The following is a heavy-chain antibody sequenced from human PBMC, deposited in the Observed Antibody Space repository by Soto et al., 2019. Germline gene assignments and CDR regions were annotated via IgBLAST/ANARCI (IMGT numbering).Heavy chain of an antibody. Sequence: PSETLSLTCTVSGDSINGYYWSWIRQPPGKGLEWIGYIYYSGSTNYNPSLKSRVTISVDRSKNHFSLKLSSVTTADTAVYHCARVNNYYDSSGYYFYYFDYWGQGTLVTVSS. CDR2: IYYSGST. CDR1: GDSINGYY. J-gene: IGHJ4*02. CDR3: ARVNNYYDSSGYYFYYFDY. V-gene: IGHV4-59*01. D-gene: IGHD3-22*01.